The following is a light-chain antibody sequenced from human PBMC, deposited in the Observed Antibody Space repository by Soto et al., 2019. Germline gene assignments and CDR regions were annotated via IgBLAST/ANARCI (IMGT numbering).Light chain of an antibody. CDR1: SSNIGAGYD. CDR2: GNS. J-gene: IGLJ2*01. V-gene: IGLV1-40*01. CDR3: QSYDSSLSGVV. Sequence: QSVLTQPPSVSGAPGQRVTISCIGISSNIGAGYDVHWYQQLPGTAPKLLIYGNSNRPSGVPDRFSGSKSCTSASLAITGLQAEDEADYYCQSYDSSLSGVVFGGGTKLTVL.